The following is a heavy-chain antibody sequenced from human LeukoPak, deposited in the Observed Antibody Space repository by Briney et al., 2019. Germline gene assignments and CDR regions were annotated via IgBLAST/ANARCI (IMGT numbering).Heavy chain of an antibody. CDR3: ARGGFGDSSGYIDY. V-gene: IGHV3-21*04. D-gene: IGHD3-22*01. CDR1: GFTFSSYS. J-gene: IGHJ4*02. CDR2: ISSSSSYI. Sequence: PGGSLRLSCAASGFTFSSYSMNWVRQAPGKGLEWVSSISSSSSYIYYADSVKGRFTISRDNAKNSLYLQMNSLRAEDTALYHCARGGFGDSSGYIDYWGQGTLVTVSS.